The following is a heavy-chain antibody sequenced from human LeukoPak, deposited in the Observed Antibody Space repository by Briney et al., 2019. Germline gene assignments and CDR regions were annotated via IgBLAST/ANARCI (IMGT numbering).Heavy chain of an antibody. Sequence: GGSLRLSCAASGFTFSSYAMSWVRQAPGKGLEWVSTISGSGGSTYYADSVKGRFTISRDNSKNTLYLQMNSLRAEDTAVYYCAKDQVEWLVGNAFDIWGQGTMVTVSS. CDR3: AKDQVEWLVGNAFDI. J-gene: IGHJ3*02. CDR2: ISGSGGST. D-gene: IGHD6-19*01. CDR1: GFTFSSYA. V-gene: IGHV3-23*01.